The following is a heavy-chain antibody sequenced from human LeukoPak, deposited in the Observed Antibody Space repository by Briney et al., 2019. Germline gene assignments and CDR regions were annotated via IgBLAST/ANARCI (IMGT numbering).Heavy chain of an antibody. CDR2: ISGSGGST. J-gene: IGHJ4*02. D-gene: IGHD1-26*01. CDR1: GFTFSSYA. Sequence: PGGSLRLSCAASGFTFSSYAMSWVRQAPGKGLEWVSAISGSGGSTNYADSLKGRFTISRDNSKNTLYLQMNSLRADDTAVYYCAKSRGSYWVPEFDYWGQGTLVTVSS. CDR3: AKSRGSYWVPEFDY. V-gene: IGHV3-23*01.